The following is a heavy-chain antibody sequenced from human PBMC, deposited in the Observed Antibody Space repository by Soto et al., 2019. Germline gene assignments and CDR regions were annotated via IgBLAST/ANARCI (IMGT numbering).Heavy chain of an antibody. CDR2: IYYSGST. CDR1: GGSISSYY. CDR3: ARGFATTLNDY. D-gene: IGHD1-1*01. J-gene: IGHJ4*02. V-gene: IGHV4-59*01. Sequence: SETLSLTCTVSGGSISSYYWSWIRQPPGKGLEWIGYIYYSGSTNYNPSLKSRVTISVDTSKNQFSLKLSSVTAADTAVYYCARGFATTLNDYWGQGTLVTVSS.